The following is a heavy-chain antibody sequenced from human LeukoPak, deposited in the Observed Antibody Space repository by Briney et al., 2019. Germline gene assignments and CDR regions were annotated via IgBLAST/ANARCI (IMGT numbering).Heavy chain of an antibody. J-gene: IGHJ4*02. Sequence: ASVKVSCKASGYTFTSYDFNWLRQATGQGPEWMGWMNPNSGATGYAQKFQGRVTMTRSASINTAYMELTNLRSEDTAVYYCARAPHSWGFDYWGQGTLLIVSS. CDR3: ARAPHSWGFDY. V-gene: IGHV1-8*01. CDR2: MNPNSGAT. D-gene: IGHD7-27*01. CDR1: GYTFTSYD.